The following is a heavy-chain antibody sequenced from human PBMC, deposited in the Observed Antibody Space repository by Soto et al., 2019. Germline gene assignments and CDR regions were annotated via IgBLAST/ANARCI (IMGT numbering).Heavy chain of an antibody. V-gene: IGHV4-34*01. CDR3: ARGGYDYIWGSYRYTNVFDY. CDR2: INHSGST. D-gene: IGHD3-16*02. CDR1: GGSFSGYY. J-gene: IGHJ4*02. Sequence: PSETLSLTCAVYGGSFSGYYWSWIRQPPGKGLEWIGEINHSGSTNYNPSLKSRVTISVDTSKNQFSLKLSSVTAADTAVYYCARGGYDYIWGSYRYTNVFDYWGQGTLVTVSS.